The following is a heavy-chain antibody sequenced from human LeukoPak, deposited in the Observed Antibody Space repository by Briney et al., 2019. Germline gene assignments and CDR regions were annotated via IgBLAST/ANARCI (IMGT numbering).Heavy chain of an antibody. CDR3: AKDLEPAATYYYYGMDV. J-gene: IGHJ6*02. V-gene: IGHV3-30*18. D-gene: IGHD2-2*01. CDR2: ISYDGSNK. CDR1: GFTFSSYG. Sequence: GRSLRLSCAASGFTFSSYGMHWVRQAPGKGLEWVAVISYDGSNKYYADSVKGRFTISRDNSKNTLYLQMNSLRAEDTAAYYCAKDLEPAATYYYYGMDVWGQGTTVTVSS.